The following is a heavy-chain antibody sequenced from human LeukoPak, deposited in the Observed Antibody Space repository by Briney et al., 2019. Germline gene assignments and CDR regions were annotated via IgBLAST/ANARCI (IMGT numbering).Heavy chain of an antibody. Sequence: GASVKVSCKASGGTFSSYAISWVRQAPGQGVEWMGGFDPEDGETIYAQKFQGRVTMTEDTSTDTAYMELSSLRSEDTAVYYCATFVRGVIDYWGQGTLVTVSS. J-gene: IGHJ4*02. CDR1: GGTFSSYA. D-gene: IGHD3-10*01. V-gene: IGHV1-24*01. CDR3: ATFVRGVIDY. CDR2: FDPEDGET.